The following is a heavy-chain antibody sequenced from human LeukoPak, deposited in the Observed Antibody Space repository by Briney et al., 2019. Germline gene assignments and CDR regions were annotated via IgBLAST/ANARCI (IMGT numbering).Heavy chain of an antibody. CDR1: GGSFSGYY. CDR3: AGHGGYCSSTSCHIYPFDY. D-gene: IGHD2-2*01. V-gene: IGHV4-34*01. J-gene: IGHJ4*02. Sequence: SETLSLTCAVYGGSFSGYYWSWIRQPPGKGLEWIGEINHSGSTNYNPSLKSRVTISVDTSKNQFSLKLSSVTAADTAVYYCAGHGGYCSSTSCHIYPFDYWGQGTLVTVSS. CDR2: INHSGST.